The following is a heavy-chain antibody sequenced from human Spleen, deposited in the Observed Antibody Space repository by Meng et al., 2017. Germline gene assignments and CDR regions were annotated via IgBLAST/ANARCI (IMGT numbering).Heavy chain of an antibody. J-gene: IGHJ4*02. CDR2: INSDGSST. CDR3: ARGVGDYAPRDYYFDY. CDR1: GFTFSSYG. V-gene: IGHV3-74*01. Sequence: GGSLRLSCAASGFTFSSYGMHWVRQAPGKGLVWVSRINSDGSSTSYADSVKGRFTISRDNSKNTLYLQMNSLRADDTAVYYCARGVGDYAPRDYYFDYWGQGTLVTVSS. D-gene: IGHD4-17*01.